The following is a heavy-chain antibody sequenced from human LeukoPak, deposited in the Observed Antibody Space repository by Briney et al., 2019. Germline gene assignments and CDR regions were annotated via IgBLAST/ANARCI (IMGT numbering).Heavy chain of an antibody. CDR3: ARDSDTAMGFDP. D-gene: IGHD5-18*01. J-gene: IGHJ5*02. V-gene: IGHV3-30*03. Sequence: PGGSLRLSCAASGFTFSSYVMHWVRQAPGKGLEWVAVISYDGGNKYYADSVKGRFTISRDNSKNTLYLQMNSLRSDDTAVYYCARDSDTAMGFDPWGQGTLVTVSS. CDR2: ISYDGGNK. CDR1: GFTFSSYV.